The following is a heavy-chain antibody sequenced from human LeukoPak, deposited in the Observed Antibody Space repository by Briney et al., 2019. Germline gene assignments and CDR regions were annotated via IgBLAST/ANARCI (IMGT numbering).Heavy chain of an antibody. CDR2: IYYSGST. V-gene: IGHV4-59*08. CDR3: ARLASGSYGPLTPFDY. CDR1: GGSISSYY. J-gene: IGHJ4*02. Sequence: SETLSLTCTVSGGSISSYYWSWIRQPPGKGLEWIGDIYYSGSTNYNPSLKSRVTISVDTSKNQFSLRLSSVTAADTAVYYSARLASGSYGPLTPFDYWGQGTLVTVTS. D-gene: IGHD1-26*01.